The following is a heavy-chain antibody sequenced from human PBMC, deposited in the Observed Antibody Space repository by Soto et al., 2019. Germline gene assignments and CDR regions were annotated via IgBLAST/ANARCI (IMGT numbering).Heavy chain of an antibody. CDR1: GFTFSSYD. CDR2: IGTAGDT. J-gene: IGHJ5*02. Sequence: GGSLRLSCAASGFTFSSYDMHWVRQATGKGLEWVSAIGTAGDTYYPGSVKGRFTISRENAKNSLYLQMNSLRAGDTAVYYCARDRLPRYCSGGSCYSIVGSVWCDPWGQGTLVTVS. D-gene: IGHD2-15*01. CDR3: ARDRLPRYCSGGSCYSIVGSVWCDP. V-gene: IGHV3-13*01.